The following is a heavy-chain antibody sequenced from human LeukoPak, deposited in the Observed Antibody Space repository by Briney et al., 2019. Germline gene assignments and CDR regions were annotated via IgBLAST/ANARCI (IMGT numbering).Heavy chain of an antibody. Sequence: PGGSLRLSCAPSVFTLSSKHMSCVRHAPRKGLECGSVIYTGGGTDYADSVQGRFTISRDNSNNAVYLQMHRLRAEDTAVYYCARRYTGSWYGYWGQGTLVTVSS. D-gene: IGHD6-13*01. CDR2: IYTGGGT. CDR1: VFTLSSKH. J-gene: IGHJ4*02. CDR3: ARRYTGSWYGY. V-gene: IGHV3-53*01.